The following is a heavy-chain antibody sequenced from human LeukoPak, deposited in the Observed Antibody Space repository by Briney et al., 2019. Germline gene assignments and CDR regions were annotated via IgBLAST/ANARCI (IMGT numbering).Heavy chain of an antibody. CDR1: GFTVSSNY. CDR2: IYSGGST. V-gene: IGHV3-53*01. D-gene: IGHD3-10*01. J-gene: IGHJ6*04. CDR3: ARDTGRGSGSYYNNYYYYGMGV. Sequence: GGSLRLSCAASGFTVSSNYMSWVRQAPGKGLEWVSVIYSGGSTYYADSVKGRFTISRDNSKNTLYLQMNSLRAEDTAVYYCARDTGRGSGSYYNNYYYYGMGVWGKGTTVTVSS.